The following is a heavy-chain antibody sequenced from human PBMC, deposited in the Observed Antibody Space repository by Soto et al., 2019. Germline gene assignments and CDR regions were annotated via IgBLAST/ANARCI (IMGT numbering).Heavy chain of an antibody. CDR1: GYSIGSSSYY. Sequence: SETLSLTCTVSGYSIGSSSYYWGWIRQPPGKGLEWIGSIYYSGSTYYNPSLKSRVTISVDTSKNQFSLKLTSVTAADTAVYYCARDKITGLFDYWGQGTLVTVSS. V-gene: IGHV4-39*07. CDR3: ARDKITGLFDY. CDR2: IYYSGST. J-gene: IGHJ4*02. D-gene: IGHD2-8*02.